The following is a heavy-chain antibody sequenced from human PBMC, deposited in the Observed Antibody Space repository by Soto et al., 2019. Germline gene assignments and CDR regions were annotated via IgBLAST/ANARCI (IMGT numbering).Heavy chain of an antibody. CDR2: IGSSSDST. CDR3: ARGGVKGTTSRGQVYN. J-gene: IGHJ4*02. CDR1: GLTFSDNN. D-gene: IGHD1-7*01. V-gene: IGHV3-11*06. Sequence: QVQVLEPGGGWVKLGGSWSLSCAASGLTFSDNNRSGIGQAPGKGLEWVSFIGSSSDSTKYADSVKGRFTISRDNAKNSLYLQLNSLRAEDTAVYYCARGGVKGTTSRGQVYNWGQGTLVTVSS.